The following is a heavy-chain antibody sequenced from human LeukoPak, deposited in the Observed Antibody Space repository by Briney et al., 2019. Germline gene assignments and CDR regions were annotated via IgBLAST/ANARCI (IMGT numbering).Heavy chain of an antibody. V-gene: IGHV4-30-2*01. CDR3: ARHVSNWFDP. Sequence: SQTLSLTCAVSGGSISSGGYSWSWIRQPPGKGLEWIGYIYHSGSTYYNPSLKSRVTISVDRSKNQFSLKLSSVTAADTALYYCARHVSNWFDPWGQGTLVTVSS. D-gene: IGHD3-16*01. J-gene: IGHJ5*02. CDR1: GGSISSGGYS. CDR2: IYHSGST.